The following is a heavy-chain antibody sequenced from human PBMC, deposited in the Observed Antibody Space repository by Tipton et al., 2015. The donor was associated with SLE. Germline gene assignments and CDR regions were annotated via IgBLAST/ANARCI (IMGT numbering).Heavy chain of an antibody. Sequence: QSGAEVKKPGASVKVSCKASGYTFTNYGISWVRQAPGQGLDWMGWISGYNGDTGYAQNFQGRVILTTDSSTGTAYMELRSLRSDDTAVYYCARGGHYAWFGPWGQGFLVTVSS. CDR2: ISGYNGDT. CDR1: GYTFTNYG. CDR3: ARGGHYAWFGP. V-gene: IGHV1-18*01. D-gene: IGHD3-3*01. J-gene: IGHJ5*02.